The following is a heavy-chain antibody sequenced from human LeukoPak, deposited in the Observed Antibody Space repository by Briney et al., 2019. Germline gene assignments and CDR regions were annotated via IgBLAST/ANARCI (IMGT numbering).Heavy chain of an antibody. J-gene: IGHJ6*03. CDR2: IYTSGST. Sequence: SETLSLTCTVSGGSISSYYWSWIRQPAGKGLEWIGRIYTSGSTNYNPSLKSRVTISVDKSKNQFSLKLSSVPAADTAVYYCARDVYSSSTTENYYYYYMDVWGKGTTVTVSS. CDR1: GGSISSYY. D-gene: IGHD6-6*01. V-gene: IGHV4-4*07. CDR3: ARDVYSSSTTENYYYYYMDV.